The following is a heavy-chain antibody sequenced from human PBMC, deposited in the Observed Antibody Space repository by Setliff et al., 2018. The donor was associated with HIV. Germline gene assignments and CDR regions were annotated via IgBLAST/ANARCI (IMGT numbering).Heavy chain of an antibody. J-gene: IGHJ3*02. CDR1: GFMFGVDW. V-gene: IGHV3-7*01. D-gene: IGHD3-3*01. CDR2: VTPDGGDK. Sequence: GESLKISCAASGFMFGVDWMSWVRQTPGKGLEWVASVTPDGGDKYYANSMRGRFTISRDNGKNAVYLQMNSLTAEDTAVYFCASWRVPRDAFDIWGLGTRVTVSS. CDR3: ASWRVPRDAFDI.